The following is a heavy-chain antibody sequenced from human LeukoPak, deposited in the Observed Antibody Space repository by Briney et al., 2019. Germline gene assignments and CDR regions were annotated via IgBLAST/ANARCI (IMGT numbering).Heavy chain of an antibody. V-gene: IGHV4-39*07. CDR1: GGSISSSSYY. Sequence: SETLSLTCTVSGGSISSSSYYWGWIRQPPGKGLAWIGRIYYSGSTYYNPSLKSRVTISVDTSKNQFSLKLSSVTAADTAVYYCARGRYYYGSGSYYGFDYWGQGTLVTVSS. D-gene: IGHD3-10*01. J-gene: IGHJ4*02. CDR2: IYYSGST. CDR3: ARGRYYYGSGSYYGFDY.